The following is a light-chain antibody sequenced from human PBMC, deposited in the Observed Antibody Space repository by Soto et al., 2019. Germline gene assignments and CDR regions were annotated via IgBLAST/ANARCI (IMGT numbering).Light chain of an antibody. J-gene: IGKJ1*01. V-gene: IGKV1-5*03. CDR2: KAS. CDR1: QSISSW. Sequence: DIPMTQSPSTLSASVGDRVTIICRASQSISSWLAWYQQKPGKAPMLLIYKASSLESGVPSRFSGSGSGTEFPLTISSLQPDDFATYYCQQYNSYPWTFGQGTKVEIK. CDR3: QQYNSYPWT.